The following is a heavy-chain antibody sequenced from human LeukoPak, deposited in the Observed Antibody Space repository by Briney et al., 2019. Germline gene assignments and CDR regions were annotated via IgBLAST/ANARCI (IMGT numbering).Heavy chain of an antibody. CDR1: GFTFSSYA. CDR2: ISGSGGST. J-gene: IGHJ4*02. Sequence: QTGGSLRLSCAASGFTFSSYAMSWVRQAPGKGLEWVSAISGSGGSTYYADSVKGRFTISRDNSKNTLYLQMNSLRAEDTAVYYCAKCGNIYYDFWSGYRETLDYFDYRGQGTLVTVSS. CDR3: AKCGNIYYDFWSGYRETLDYFDY. D-gene: IGHD3-3*01. V-gene: IGHV3-23*01.